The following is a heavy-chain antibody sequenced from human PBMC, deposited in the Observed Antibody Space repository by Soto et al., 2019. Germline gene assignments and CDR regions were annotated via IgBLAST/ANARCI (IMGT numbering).Heavy chain of an antibody. CDR3: TIDASAPYYYYGMDA. CDR1: GYTFTTYG. CDR2: INTHNGNT. D-gene: IGHD3-10*01. J-gene: IGHJ6*02. Sequence: QVQLEQSAAEVKKPGASVKVSCKASGYTFTTYGISWVRQAPGQGLEWMGWINTHNGNTNYAQNFQGRVIMTADTCTGTAYRELRRLRSDDTAVYYCTIDASAPYYYYGMDAWGQGTTVTVSS. V-gene: IGHV1-18*01.